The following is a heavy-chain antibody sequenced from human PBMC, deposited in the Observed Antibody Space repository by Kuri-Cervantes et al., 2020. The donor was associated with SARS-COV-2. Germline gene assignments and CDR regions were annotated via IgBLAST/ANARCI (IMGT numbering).Heavy chain of an antibody. CDR3: AREANGYCSSTSCLPDY. Sequence: SVKVSCKASGGTFSSYAISWVRQAPGQGLEWMGRIIPILGTANYAQKFQGRVTMTTDTSTSTAYMELRSLRSDDTAVYYCAREANGYCSSTSCLPDYWGQGTLVTVSS. V-gene: IGHV1-69*04. CDR2: IIPILGTA. J-gene: IGHJ4*02. CDR1: GGTFSSYA. D-gene: IGHD2-2*01.